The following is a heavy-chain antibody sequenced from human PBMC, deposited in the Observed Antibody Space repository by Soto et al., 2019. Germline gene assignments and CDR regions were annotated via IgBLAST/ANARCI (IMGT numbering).Heavy chain of an antibody. CDR3: ARDQDCSSTSCLYYYYYYGIDV. Sequence: EVQLVESGGGLVKPGGSLRLSCAASGFTFSSYSMNWVRQAPGKGLEWVSSISSSSSYIYYADSVKGRFTISRDNAKNSQYLQMNSLRAADTAVYYCARDQDCSSTSCLYYYYYYGIDVWGQGTTVTVSS. CDR2: ISSSSSYI. D-gene: IGHD2-2*01. CDR1: GFTFSSYS. V-gene: IGHV3-21*01. J-gene: IGHJ6*02.